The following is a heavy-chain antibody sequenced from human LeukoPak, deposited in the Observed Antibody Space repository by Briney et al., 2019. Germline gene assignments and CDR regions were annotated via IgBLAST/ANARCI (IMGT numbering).Heavy chain of an antibody. CDR1: GGSISSYY. D-gene: IGHD2-8*01. V-gene: IGHV4-59*08. J-gene: IGHJ4*02. Sequence: PSETLSLTCTVSGGSISSYYWSWIRQPPGKGLEWIGYIYYSGSTNYNPSLKSRVTISVDTSKNQFSLKLSSVTAADTAVYYCARRPSGVRAFDYWGQGTLVTVS. CDR2: IYYSGST. CDR3: ARRPSGVRAFDY.